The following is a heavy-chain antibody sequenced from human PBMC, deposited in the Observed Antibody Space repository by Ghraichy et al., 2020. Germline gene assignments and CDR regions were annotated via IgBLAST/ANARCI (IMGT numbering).Heavy chain of an antibody. V-gene: IGHV4-34*01. Sequence: SQTLSLTCAVYGGSFSGYYWSWIRQPPGKGLEWIGEINHSGSTNYNPSLKSRVTISVDTSKNQFSLKLSSVTAADTAVYYCARKPMIVVVPAAILGWFDPWGQGTLVTVSS. CDR1: GGSFSGYY. J-gene: IGHJ5*02. CDR3: ARKPMIVVVPAAILGWFDP. CDR2: INHSGST. D-gene: IGHD2-2*02.